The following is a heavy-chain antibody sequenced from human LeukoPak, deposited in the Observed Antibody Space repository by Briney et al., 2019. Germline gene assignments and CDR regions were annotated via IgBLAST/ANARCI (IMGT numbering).Heavy chain of an antibody. J-gene: IGHJ3*02. CDR1: GGTFSSYA. CDR2: IIPIFGTT. Sequence: SVSVSCKSSGGTFSSYAFSWVRQARGQGLEGMGGIIPIFGTTNYAERFQGRVTITADKSTSTAYMELTSLRFEDTAVYYCARDRQLGDAFDIWGQGTMVTVSS. CDR3: ARDRQLGDAFDI. V-gene: IGHV1-69*06. D-gene: IGHD6-6*01.